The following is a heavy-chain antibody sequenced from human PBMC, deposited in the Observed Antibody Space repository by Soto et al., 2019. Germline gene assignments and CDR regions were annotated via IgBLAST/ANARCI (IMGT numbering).Heavy chain of an antibody. CDR1: GDSINNNNYY. CDR3: ASAARLRWGCAF. V-gene: IGHV4-39*02. CDR2: IFYTGST. J-gene: IGHJ4*02. Sequence: QLQLQESGPGLVKPSETLSLTCSVSGDSINNNNYYWGWIRQPPGKGLEWIGNIFYTGSTFYNPALKSGATIPIDTTKNSCSLELSTVAAADTAVYYCASAARLRWGCAFWDQGTLVPVSS. D-gene: IGHD4-17*01.